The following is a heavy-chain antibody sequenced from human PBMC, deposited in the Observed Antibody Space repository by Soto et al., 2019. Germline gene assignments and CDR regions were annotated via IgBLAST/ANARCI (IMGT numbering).Heavy chain of an antibody. CDR2: MFYGVST. CDR1: GSSINSSGYY. Sequence: SETLSLPCTVCGSSINSSGYYWGWIRQPPGKGLEWIGSMFYGVSTYYNPSLKSRVTVSVDTSKNQFSLNLRSVTAADTAVYYCARLPSRHLVDYWGQGTLVTVSS. V-gene: IGHV4-39*01. D-gene: IGHD3-3*02. J-gene: IGHJ4*02. CDR3: ARLPSRHLVDY.